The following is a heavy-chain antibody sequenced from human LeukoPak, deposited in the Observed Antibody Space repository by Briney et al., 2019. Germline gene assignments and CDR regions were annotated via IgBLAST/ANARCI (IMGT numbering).Heavy chain of an antibody. V-gene: IGHV3-43*02. J-gene: IGHJ5*02. CDR3: AKDTRRYCSGGSCYPSNWFDP. CDR2: ISGDGGST. CDR1: GFTFDDYA. D-gene: IGHD2-15*01. Sequence: QPGGSLRLSCAASGFTFDDYAMHWVRQAPGKGLEWVSLISGDGGSTYYADSVKGRFTISRDNSKNSLYLQMNSLRTEDTALYYCAKDTRRYCSGGSCYPSNWFDPWGQGTLVTVSS.